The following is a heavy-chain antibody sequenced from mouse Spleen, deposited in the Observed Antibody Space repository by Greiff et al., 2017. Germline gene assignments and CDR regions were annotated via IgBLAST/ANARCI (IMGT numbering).Heavy chain of an antibody. D-gene: IGHD2-1*01. CDR2: ISYDGSN. Sequence: EVQLQQSGPGLVKPSQSLSLTCSVTGYSITSGYYWKWIRQLPGNKLEWMGYISYDGSNNYNPSLKNRISITRDTSKNQFFLKLNSVTTEDTATYYCARDNYKYAMDYWGQGTSVTVSS. CDR3: ARDNYKYAMDY. CDR1: GYSITSGYY. V-gene: IGHV3-6*01. J-gene: IGHJ4*01.